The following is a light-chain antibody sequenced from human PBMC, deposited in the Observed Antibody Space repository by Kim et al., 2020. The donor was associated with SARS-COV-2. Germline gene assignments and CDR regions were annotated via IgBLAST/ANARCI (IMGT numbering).Light chain of an antibody. Sequence: VGERVTITCRASKRIGSWLAWYQQKPGKAPKPLIYKASSLESVVPSRFSGSGSGTEFTLTISSLQPGDFATYYCQQYNTYSPTTFGQGTKVDIK. CDR1: KRIGSW. CDR2: KAS. V-gene: IGKV1-5*03. J-gene: IGKJ1*01. CDR3: QQYNTYSPTT.